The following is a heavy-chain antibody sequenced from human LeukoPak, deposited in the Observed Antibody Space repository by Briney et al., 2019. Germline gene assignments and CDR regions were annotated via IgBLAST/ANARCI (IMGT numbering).Heavy chain of an antibody. V-gene: IGHV3-33*01. Sequence: GGSLRLSCAASGFTFSSYGMHWVRQAPGKGLEWVAVIWYDGSNKHYADSVKGRFTISRDNSKNTLYLQMNSLRAEDTAVYYCARGGRGYSYGYFDYWGQGTLVTVSS. CDR2: IWYDGSNK. D-gene: IGHD5-18*01. CDR3: ARGGRGYSYGYFDY. CDR1: GFTFSSYG. J-gene: IGHJ4*02.